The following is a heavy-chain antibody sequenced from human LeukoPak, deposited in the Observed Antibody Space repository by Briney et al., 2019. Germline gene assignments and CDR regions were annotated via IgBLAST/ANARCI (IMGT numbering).Heavy chain of an antibody. CDR2: IYTSGTT. CDR3: AREWEGPRTFNI. J-gene: IGHJ3*02. V-gene: IGHV4-4*07. D-gene: IGHD1-26*01. CDR1: NDSIDSYY. Sequence: TSETLSLTCTVSNDSIDSYYWGWIRQPAGKGLEWIGRIYTSGTTNYNPSLKSRVSMSVDTSKNQFSLKLSSVTAADTAVYYCAREWEGPRTFNIWGQGTMVTVSS.